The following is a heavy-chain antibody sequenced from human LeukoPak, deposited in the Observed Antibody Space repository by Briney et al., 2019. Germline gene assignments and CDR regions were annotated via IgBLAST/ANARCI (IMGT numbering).Heavy chain of an antibody. CDR1: GGSFSGYY. D-gene: IGHD2-2*01. Sequence: PSETLSLTCAVYGGSFSGYYWSWIRQPPGKGLEWIGEIIHSGSTNYNPSLKSRVTISVDTSKNQFSLKLSSVTAADTAVYYCARGEIVVVPAANGQNWFDPWGQGTLVTVSS. CDR3: ARGEIVVVPAANGQNWFDP. J-gene: IGHJ5*02. V-gene: IGHV4-34*01. CDR2: IIHSGST.